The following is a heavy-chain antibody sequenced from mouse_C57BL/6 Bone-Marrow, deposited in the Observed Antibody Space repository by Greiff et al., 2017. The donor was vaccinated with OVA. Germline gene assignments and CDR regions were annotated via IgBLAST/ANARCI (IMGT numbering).Heavy chain of an antibody. J-gene: IGHJ2*01. V-gene: IGHV1-69*01. CDR2: IDPSDSYT. CDR1: GYTFTSYW. CDR3: AILSPFDH. Sequence: QVQLQQSGAELVMPGASVKLSCKASGYTFTSYWMHWVKQRPGQGLEWIGEIDPSDSYTNYNQKFKGKSTLTVDKSSSTAYMQLSGLSSEDSAVYYCAILSPFDHWGQGTTLTVSS.